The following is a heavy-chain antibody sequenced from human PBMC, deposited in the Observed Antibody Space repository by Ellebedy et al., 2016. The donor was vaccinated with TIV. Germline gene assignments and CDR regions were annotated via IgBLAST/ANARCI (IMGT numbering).Heavy chain of an antibody. V-gene: IGHV3-23*01. CDR2: INGSGGRA. J-gene: IGHJ4*02. CDR3: ARVGIVVVITYYFDY. CDR1: GFSFNSYA. D-gene: IGHD3-22*01. Sequence: GESLKISCAASGFSFNSYAMSWVRQPPGKGLEWVSAINGSGGRAYYADSVKGRFTISRDNSKNTLNLQMNSLRAEDTAVYYCARVGIVVVITYYFDYWGQGTLVTVSS.